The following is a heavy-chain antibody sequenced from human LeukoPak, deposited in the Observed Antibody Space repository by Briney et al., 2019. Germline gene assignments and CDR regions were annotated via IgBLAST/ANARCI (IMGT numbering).Heavy chain of an antibody. CDR1: CGSTSSKNW. Sequence: PSETLCLTYAVSCGSTSSKNWWTWVLQRPGKVLEWIGEIFHSGTTSYNPSRKSRIIISVDKSKCQFSLKMTPVTAADTAVYFRAKYGEGRCYWGQGKLVTVSS. CDR2: IFHSGTT. V-gene: IGHV4-4*02. D-gene: IGHD4/OR15-4a*01. J-gene: IGHJ4*02. CDR3: AKYGEGRCY.